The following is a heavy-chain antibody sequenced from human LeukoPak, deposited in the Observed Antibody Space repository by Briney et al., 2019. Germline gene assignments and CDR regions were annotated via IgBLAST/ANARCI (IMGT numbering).Heavy chain of an antibody. Sequence: SETLSLTCTVSGYSISSGYYWGWIRQPPGKGLEWIGGIYHSGSTYYNPSLKSRVTISVDTPKNQFSLKLTSVTASDSAVYYCASSNWLRDANFDSGGQGTLVTVSS. D-gene: IGHD6-13*01. CDR2: IYHSGST. CDR3: ASSNWLRDANFDS. J-gene: IGHJ4*02. V-gene: IGHV4-38-2*02. CDR1: GYSISSGYY.